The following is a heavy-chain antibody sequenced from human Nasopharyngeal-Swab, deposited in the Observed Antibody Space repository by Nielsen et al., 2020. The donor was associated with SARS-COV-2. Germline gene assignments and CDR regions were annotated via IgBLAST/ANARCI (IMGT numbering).Heavy chain of an antibody. CDR2: IWYDGSNK. V-gene: IGHV3-33*01. CDR3: ARGPRLLRFLEWLFSLDAFDI. Sequence: GGSLRLSCAASGFTFSSYGMHWVCQAPGKGLEWVAVIWYDGSNKYYADSVKGRFTISRDNSKNTLYLQMNSLRAEDTAVYYCARGPRLLRFLEWLFSLDAFDIWGQGTMVTVSS. D-gene: IGHD3-3*01. CDR1: GFTFSSYG. J-gene: IGHJ3*02.